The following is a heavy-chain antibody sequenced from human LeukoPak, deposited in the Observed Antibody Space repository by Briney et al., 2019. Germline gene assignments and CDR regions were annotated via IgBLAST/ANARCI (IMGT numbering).Heavy chain of an antibody. CDR2: ISSSSSYI. CDR1: GFTFSSYS. Sequence: KPGGSLRLSCAASGFTFSSYSMNWVRQAPGKGLEWVSSISSSSSYIYYADSVKGRFTISRGNAKNSLYLQMNSLRAEDTAVYYCATDPYGDYTLDYWGQGTLVTVSS. J-gene: IGHJ4*02. V-gene: IGHV3-21*01. CDR3: ATDPYGDYTLDY. D-gene: IGHD4-17*01.